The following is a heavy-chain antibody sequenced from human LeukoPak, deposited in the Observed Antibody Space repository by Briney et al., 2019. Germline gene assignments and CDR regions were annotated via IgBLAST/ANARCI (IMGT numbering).Heavy chain of an antibody. CDR3: ARASTEYAVTDGFDA. CDR2: VSLGSSYI. CDR1: GFTFKEYT. D-gene: IGHD4-17*01. J-gene: IGHJ5*02. Sequence: GGSLRLSCAASGFTFKEYTMNWVSQSPGEGLRWVSYVSLGSSYISYADSLKGRFTISRDDAKSSVYLEMTSLRTDDTAVYYCARASTEYAVTDGFDAWGPGTLVTVSS. V-gene: IGHV3-21*06.